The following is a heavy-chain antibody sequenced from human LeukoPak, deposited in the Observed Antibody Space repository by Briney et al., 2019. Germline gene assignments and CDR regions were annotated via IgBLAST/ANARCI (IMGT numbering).Heavy chain of an antibody. V-gene: IGHV1-69*13. CDR1: GGTFSSYA. J-gene: IGHJ3*02. Sequence: SVKVSCKASGGTFSSYAISWVRQAPGQGLEWMGGIIPIFGTANYAQKFQGRVTITAGESTSTAYMELSSLRSEDTAVYYCARQITMIEEGAFDIWGQGTMVTVSS. CDR3: ARQITMIEEGAFDI. D-gene: IGHD3-22*01. CDR2: IIPIFGTA.